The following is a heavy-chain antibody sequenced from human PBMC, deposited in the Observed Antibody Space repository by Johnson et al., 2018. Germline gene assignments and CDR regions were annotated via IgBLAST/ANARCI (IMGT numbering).Heavy chain of an antibody. J-gene: IGHJ6*02. CDR1: GFSFSSYS. V-gene: IGHV3-21*01. Sequence: VQLVQSGGGLVKPGGSLRLSCAASGFSFSSYSMNWVRQAPGKGLEWVSSISGSSSYIYYTDSLKGRFTISRDNAKNSMYLQINSLRVDDTAVYYCARDQGNYGMDVWGQGTTVTVSS. D-gene: IGHD6-13*01. CDR2: ISGSSSYI. CDR3: ARDQGNYGMDV.